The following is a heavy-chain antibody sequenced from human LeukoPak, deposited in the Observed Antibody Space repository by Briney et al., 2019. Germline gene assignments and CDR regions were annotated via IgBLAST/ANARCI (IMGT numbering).Heavy chain of an antibody. Sequence: GGSLRLSCAASGFTFSSYAMHWVRQAPGKGLEWVAVISYDGSNKYYADSVKGRFTISRDNSKNTLCLQMNSLRAEDTAVYYCARDRNRYSYGFGDYWGQGTLVTVSS. CDR2: ISYDGSNK. V-gene: IGHV3-30*04. D-gene: IGHD5-18*01. CDR3: ARDRNRYSYGFGDY. CDR1: GFTFSSYA. J-gene: IGHJ4*02.